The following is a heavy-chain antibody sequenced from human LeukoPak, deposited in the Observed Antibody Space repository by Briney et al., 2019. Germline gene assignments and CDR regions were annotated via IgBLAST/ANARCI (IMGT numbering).Heavy chain of an antibody. Sequence: SVKVSCKASGGTFSSYAISWVRQAPGQGLEWMGGIIPIFGTANYAQKFQGRVTMTRDTSTSTVYMELSSLRSEDTAVYYCARDLGRDGYNFVYWGQGTLVTVSS. CDR1: GGTFSSYA. CDR3: ARDLGRDGYNFVY. J-gene: IGHJ4*02. V-gene: IGHV1-69*05. D-gene: IGHD5-24*01. CDR2: IIPIFGTA.